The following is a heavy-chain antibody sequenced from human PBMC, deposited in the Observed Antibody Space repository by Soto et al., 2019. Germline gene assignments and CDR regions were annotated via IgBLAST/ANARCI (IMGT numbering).Heavy chain of an antibody. J-gene: IGHJ4*02. V-gene: IGHV3-48*02. CDR3: ARGGAARPDY. D-gene: IGHD6-6*01. CDR2: IGSITRNI. CDR1: GFTFNNYG. Sequence: GGSLRLPCAASGFTFNNYGMNGARQAPGRGPEWIAYIGSITRNINYANSVKGRFTISRDNAKNSLYLQMNSLRDEDTAVYYCARGGAARPDYWGQGSLVTLSS.